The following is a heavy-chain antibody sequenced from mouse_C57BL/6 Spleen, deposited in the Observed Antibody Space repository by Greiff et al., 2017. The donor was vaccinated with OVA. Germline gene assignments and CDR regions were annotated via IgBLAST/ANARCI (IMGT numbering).Heavy chain of an antibody. CDR3: ARSGVVTTGWYFDV. J-gene: IGHJ1*03. D-gene: IGHD2-2*01. V-gene: IGHV1-42*01. Sequence: VQLQQSGPELVKPGASVKISCKASGYSFTGYYMNWVKQSPEKSLEWIGEINPSTGGTTYNQKFKAKATLHVDKSSSTAYMQLKSLTSEDSAVYYCARSGVVTTGWYFDVWGTGTTVTVSS. CDR1: GYSFTGYY. CDR2: INPSTGGT.